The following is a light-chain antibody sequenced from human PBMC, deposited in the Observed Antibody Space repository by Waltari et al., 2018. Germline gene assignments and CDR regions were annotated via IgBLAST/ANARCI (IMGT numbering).Light chain of an antibody. Sequence: QTVVTQEPSLSVSPGGTVTLTCALSSGSLSTTSYATWYQQTPAHAPRTPVYKANARLSRVPDRFPGSILGNTAALTVTGAQADDESAYYCALYMGSGFWVFGGGTRLTVL. CDR1: SGSLSTTSY. V-gene: IGLV8-61*01. CDR2: KAN. J-gene: IGLJ3*02. CDR3: ALYMGSGFWV.